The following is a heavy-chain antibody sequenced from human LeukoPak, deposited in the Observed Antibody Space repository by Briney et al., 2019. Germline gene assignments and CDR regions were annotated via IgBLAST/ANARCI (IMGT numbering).Heavy chain of an antibody. CDR2: IWYDGSNK. Sequence: GGSLRLSCAASGFTFSSYGMHWVRQAPGKGLEWVAVIWYDGSNKYYADSVKGRFTISRDNSKNTLYLQMNSLRAEDTAVYYCASQMWFGEPLEYWGQGTLVTVSS. D-gene: IGHD3-10*01. V-gene: IGHV3-33*01. CDR3: ASQMWFGEPLEY. CDR1: GFTFSSYG. J-gene: IGHJ4*02.